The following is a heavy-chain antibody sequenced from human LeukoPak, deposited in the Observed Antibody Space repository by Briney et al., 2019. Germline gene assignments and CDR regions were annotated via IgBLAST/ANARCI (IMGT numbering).Heavy chain of an antibody. J-gene: IGHJ6*04. D-gene: IGHD6-13*01. CDR1: GFTFSSYS. CDR2: INSVGSST. CDR3: ARDRGSSCLDV. V-gene: IGHV3-74*01. Sequence: GGSLRLSCAASGFTFSSYSMNWVRQAPGKGLVWVSRINSVGSSTSYADSVKGRYTISRDNAMNTLYLQMNSLRAEDTAVYYCARDRGSSCLDVWGKGTTVTVSS.